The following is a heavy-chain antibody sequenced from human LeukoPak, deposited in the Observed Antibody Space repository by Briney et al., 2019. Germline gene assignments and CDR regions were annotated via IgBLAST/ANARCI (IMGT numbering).Heavy chain of an antibody. D-gene: IGHD1-1*01. J-gene: IGHJ4*02. CDR1: GFTFSSYA. CDR3: AKDEGRLINNWYRQY. CDR2: IEQDSSAT. V-gene: IGHV3-23*01. Sequence: PGGSLRLSCAASGFTFSSYAMTWVRQAPGKGLEWVSTIEQDSSATYSADSVRGRFAISRDNSKNTLYLHINSLTAGDTAMYYCAKDEGRLINNWYRQYWGQGTPVTVSP.